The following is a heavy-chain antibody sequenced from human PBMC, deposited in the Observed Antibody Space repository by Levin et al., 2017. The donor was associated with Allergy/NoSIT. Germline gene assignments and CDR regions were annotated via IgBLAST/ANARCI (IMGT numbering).Heavy chain of an antibody. CDR2: IKSDGGSI. D-gene: IGHD1-1*01. CDR3: ARDSPGPTTFDY. Sequence: PGGSLRLSCAASGITITNYWMHWVRQAPGKGLVWVSQIKSDGGSIKYADSVKGRFIISRDNAKNTLYLQMNSLTAEDTAIYYCARDSPGPTTFDYWGQGTLVTVSS. V-gene: IGHV3-74*01. J-gene: IGHJ4*02. CDR1: GITITNYW.